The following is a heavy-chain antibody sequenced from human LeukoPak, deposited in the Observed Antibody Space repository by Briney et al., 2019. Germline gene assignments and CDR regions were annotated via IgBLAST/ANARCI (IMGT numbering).Heavy chain of an antibody. CDR1: GGSISSGRYF. CDR3: ARCSAVTTRTYYFDY. V-gene: IGHV4-31*03. CDR2: IYDSGST. Sequence: PSQTLSFTCTVSGGSISSGRYFWRWIRQHPGKGLEWIGYIYDSGSTYYNPSLKSRVTISVDTSKNQLSLKLSSVTAADTAVYYCARCSAVTTRTYYFDYWGQGTLVTVSS. D-gene: IGHD4-17*01. J-gene: IGHJ4*02.